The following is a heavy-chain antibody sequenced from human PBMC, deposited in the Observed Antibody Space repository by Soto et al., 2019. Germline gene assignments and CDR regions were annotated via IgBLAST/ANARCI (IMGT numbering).Heavy chain of an antibody. CDR2: VFYSGAT. J-gene: IGHJ4*02. CDR1: GGPIKTGDYY. CDR3: ARDGFSYGHLLF. V-gene: IGHV4-30-4*01. Sequence: PSETLSLTCNVSGGPIKTGDYYWNWIRQPPGKGLEWIGYVFYSGATNYSPSLKSRAAISMDTSKNQFSLSLTSVTAADTAVYYCARDGFSYGHLLFWGQGIRVTVSS. D-gene: IGHD3-10*01.